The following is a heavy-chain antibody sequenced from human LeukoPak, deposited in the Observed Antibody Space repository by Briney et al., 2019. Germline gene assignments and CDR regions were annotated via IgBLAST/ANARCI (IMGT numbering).Heavy chain of an antibody. CDR2: INHSGST. J-gene: IGHJ6*02. CDR3: ARGPGGDYGGKGSYYHYYGMDV. CDR1: GGSFSGYY. Sequence: SETLSLTCAVYGGSFSGYYWSWIRQPPGKGLEWIGEINHSGSTNYNPSLKSRVTISVDTSKNQFSLKLSSVTAADTAVYYCARGPGGDYGGKGSYYHYYGMDVWGQGTTVTVSS. D-gene: IGHD4-17*01. V-gene: IGHV4-34*01.